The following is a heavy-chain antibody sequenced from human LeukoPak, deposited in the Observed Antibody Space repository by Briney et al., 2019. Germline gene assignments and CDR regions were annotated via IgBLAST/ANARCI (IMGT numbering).Heavy chain of an antibody. CDR2: ISGSGGGI. CDR1: GFTFTSYA. Sequence: GGSLRLSCAASGFTFTSYAMSWVRQAPGKGLEWVSRISGSGGGINYADSVKGRFTISRDNSKNTLYLQMNSLRAEDTALYYCTRGYVGIDYWGQGTLVTVSS. V-gene: IGHV3-23*01. D-gene: IGHD5-12*01. J-gene: IGHJ4*02. CDR3: TRGYVGIDY.